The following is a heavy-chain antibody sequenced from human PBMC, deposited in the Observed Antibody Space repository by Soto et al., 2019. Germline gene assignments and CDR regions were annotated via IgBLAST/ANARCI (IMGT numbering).Heavy chain of an antibody. D-gene: IGHD2-2*01. CDR1: GFTFSSYA. Sequence: EVQLLESGGGLVQPGGSLRLSCAASGFTFSSYAMSWVRQAPGKGLEWVSAISGSGGSTYYADSVKGRFTISRDNSKNTLYLQMNSLRAEDTAVYYCAKMAVVPAATFVGNWFDPWGQGTLVTVSS. V-gene: IGHV3-23*01. CDR3: AKMAVVPAATFVGNWFDP. J-gene: IGHJ5*02. CDR2: ISGSGGST.